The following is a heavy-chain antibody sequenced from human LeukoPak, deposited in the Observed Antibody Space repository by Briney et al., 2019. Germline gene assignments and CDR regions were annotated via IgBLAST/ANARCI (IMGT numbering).Heavy chain of an antibody. CDR2: ISKTGTSI. V-gene: IGHV3-11*01. CDR1: GLNFSVYY. CDR3: VAGVALDY. J-gene: IGHJ4*02. Sequence: GGSLRLSCTASGLNFSVYYMTWIRQAPGDGLGAPGNGLEWPSHISKTGTSIYYADSVRGRFTISRDNAKNSLYLHMNSLRAEDTAVYYCVAGVALDYWGQGALVTVSS. D-gene: IGHD3-3*01.